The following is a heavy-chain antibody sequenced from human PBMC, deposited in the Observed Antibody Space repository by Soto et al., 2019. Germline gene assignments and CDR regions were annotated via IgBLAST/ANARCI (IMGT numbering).Heavy chain of an antibody. V-gene: IGHV4-4*07. CDR2: IYTSGST. J-gene: IGHJ6*02. D-gene: IGHD2-2*02. CDR1: GGSISSYY. CDR3: ARGVVVPAAILDYYYGMDV. Sequence: SETLSRTCTVSGGSISSYYWSWIRQPAGTVLEWIGRIYTSGSTNYNPSLKSRVTMSVDTSKNQFSLKLSSVTAADTAVYYCARGVVVPAAILDYYYGMDVWGQGTTVTVSS.